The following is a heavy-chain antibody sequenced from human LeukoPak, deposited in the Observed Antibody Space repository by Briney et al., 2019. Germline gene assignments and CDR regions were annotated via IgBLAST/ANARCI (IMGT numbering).Heavy chain of an antibody. CDR3: AGEYCSGGSCRQGFDY. CDR1: GYTFTDYY. V-gene: IGHV1-2*02. Sequence: ASVKVSCKASGYTFTDYYMHWVRQAPGQGLEWMGWINPNSGDTNHAQNFQGRVTLTRDTSISTAYMELSSLRSEDSAVYYCAGEYCSGGSCRQGFDYWGQGTLVTVSS. D-gene: IGHD2-15*01. CDR2: INPNSGDT. J-gene: IGHJ4*02.